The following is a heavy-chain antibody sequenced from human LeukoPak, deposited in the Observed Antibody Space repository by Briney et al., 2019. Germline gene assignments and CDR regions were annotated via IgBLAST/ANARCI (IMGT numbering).Heavy chain of an antibody. Sequence: GGSLRLSCAASGFTFSSYGMHWVRQAPGKGLEWVAVISYDGSNKYYADSVKGRFTISRDNSKNTLYLRMNSLRAEDTAVYYCAKLRLELRASDYGMDVWGQGTTVTVSS. D-gene: IGHD1-7*01. J-gene: IGHJ6*02. CDR1: GFTFSSYG. V-gene: IGHV3-30*18. CDR2: ISYDGSNK. CDR3: AKLRLELRASDYGMDV.